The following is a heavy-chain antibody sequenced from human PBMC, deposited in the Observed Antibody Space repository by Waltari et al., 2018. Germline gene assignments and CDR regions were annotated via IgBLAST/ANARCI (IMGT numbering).Heavy chain of an antibody. J-gene: IGHJ1*01. Sequence: QVQLQESGPGLVKPSQTLSLTCTVSGGSISSGGYYWSWIRQHPGKGLEWIGYIHYSGITDYNPSRKWRVTIAVDTSKNQFALRLSSVTAADTAMYYCARVVGGGAQYFQHWGQGTLVTVSS. CDR3: ARVVGGGAQYFQH. CDR2: IHYSGIT. V-gene: IGHV4-31*03. D-gene: IGHD2-2*01. CDR1: GGSISSGGYY.